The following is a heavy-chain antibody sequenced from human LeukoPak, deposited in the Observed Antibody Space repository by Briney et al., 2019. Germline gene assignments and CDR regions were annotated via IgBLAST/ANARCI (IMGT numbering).Heavy chain of an antibody. CDR3: ARASLYDYVWGSYRD. D-gene: IGHD3-16*02. V-gene: IGHV6-1*01. J-gene: IGHJ4*02. CDR2: TYYRSKWYN. Sequence: SQTLSLTCAISGDSVSSNSAAWNWIRQSPSRGLEWLGRTYYRSKWYNDYAVSVKSRITINPDTSKNQFSLKLSSVTAADTAVYYCARASLYDYVWGSYRDWGQGTLVTVSS. CDR1: GDSVSSNSAA.